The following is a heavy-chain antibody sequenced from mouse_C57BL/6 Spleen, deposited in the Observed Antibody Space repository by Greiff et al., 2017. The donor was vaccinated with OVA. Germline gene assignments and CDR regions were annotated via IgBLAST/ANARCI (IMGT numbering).Heavy chain of an antibody. CDR3: ARKGTGDAMDY. CDR2: ILPGSGST. J-gene: IGHJ4*01. V-gene: IGHV1-9*01. Sequence: VQLQQSGAELMKPGASVKLSCKATGYTFTGYWIEWVKQRPGHGLEWIGEILPGSGSTNYTAKFKGKATFTADTSSNTAYMQLSSLTTEDSAIYDCARKGTGDAMDYWGQGTSVTVSS. D-gene: IGHD3-3*01. CDR1: GYTFTGYW.